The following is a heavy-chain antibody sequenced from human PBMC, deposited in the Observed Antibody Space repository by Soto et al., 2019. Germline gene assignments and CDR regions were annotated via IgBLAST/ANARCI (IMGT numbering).Heavy chain of an antibody. CDR2: IWYDGSNK. Sequence: QVQLVESGGGVVQPGRSLRLSCAASGFTFSSYGMHWVRQAPGKGLEWVAVIWYDGSNKYYADSVKGRFTISRDNSKNTLYLQMNSLRAGDTAVYYCARESEEGIGRVWSGYGGPLGMDVWGQGTTVTVSS. V-gene: IGHV3-33*01. CDR1: GFTFSSYG. J-gene: IGHJ6*02. D-gene: IGHD3-3*01. CDR3: ARESEEGIGRVWSGYGGPLGMDV.